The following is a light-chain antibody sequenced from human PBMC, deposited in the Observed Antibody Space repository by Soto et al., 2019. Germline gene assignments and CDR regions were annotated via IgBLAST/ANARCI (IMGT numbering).Light chain of an antibody. CDR3: CSYAGNSRT. V-gene: IGLV2-23*01. CDR1: TSDVGSYNL. CDR2: EAT. J-gene: IGLJ1*01. Sequence: QSALTQPASVSGSPGQSITISCTGSTSDVGSYNLVSWYQHHPGKVPKVIIYEATKRPSGVSSRFSGSKSPNAASLTISGLQAEDEDDYYCCSYAGNSRTFGSGTKVTVL.